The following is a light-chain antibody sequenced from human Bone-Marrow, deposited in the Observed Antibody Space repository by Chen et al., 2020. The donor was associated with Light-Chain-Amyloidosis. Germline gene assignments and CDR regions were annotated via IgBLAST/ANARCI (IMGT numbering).Light chain of an antibody. J-gene: IGLJ2*01. CDR2: RDT. CDR3: QSADSSGTYEVI. Sequence: SYELTQSPSVSVSPGQTARITCSGDDLPTKYAYWYQQKPGQAPVLGIHRDTERPSGLSERFSGSSSGTTATLTISGVQAEDEADYHCQSADSSGTYEVIFGGGTKLTVL. V-gene: IGLV3-25*03. CDR1: DLPTKY.